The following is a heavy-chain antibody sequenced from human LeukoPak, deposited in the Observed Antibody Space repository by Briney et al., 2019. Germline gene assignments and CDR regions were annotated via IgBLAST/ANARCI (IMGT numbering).Heavy chain of an antibody. CDR2: VDPEDAEA. J-gene: IGHJ3*01. CDR1: GYTFSDYY. Sequence: ASVKISCKPSGYTFSDYYIHWVRQAPGGGLQWLGRVDPEDAEAVYSENLQGRVTITADSFSDSTYMFLSSLTSEDTAFYYCATSGRSSLAFDVWGQGTVVTVSS. D-gene: IGHD3-10*01. V-gene: IGHV1-69-2*01. CDR3: ATSGRSSLAFDV.